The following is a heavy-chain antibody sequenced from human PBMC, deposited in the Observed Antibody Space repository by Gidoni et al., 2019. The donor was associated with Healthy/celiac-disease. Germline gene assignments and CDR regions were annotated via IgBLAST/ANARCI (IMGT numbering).Heavy chain of an antibody. D-gene: IGHD4-17*01. V-gene: IGHV4-59*01. J-gene: IGHJ6*02. Sequence: QVQLQESGPGLVTPSSTLSLTCPVSGASISRYYWSWIRQPPGKGLEWIGYIYYSGSTNYNPSLKSRVTISVDTSKNQFSLKLSSVTAADTAVYYCARVGGYGDYAYYYYGMDVWGQGTTVTVSS. CDR1: GASISRYY. CDR3: ARVGGYGDYAYYYYGMDV. CDR2: IYYSGST.